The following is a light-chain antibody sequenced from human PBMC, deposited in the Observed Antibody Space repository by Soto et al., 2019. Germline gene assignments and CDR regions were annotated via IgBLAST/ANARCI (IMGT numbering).Light chain of an antibody. J-gene: IGKJ5*01. CDR2: SAS. CDR3: QQYNNWPPIT. CDR1: QDINKF. Sequence: IQLTQSPSSLSASVGDRVTVTCRASQDINKFLAWFQQKPGKAPNLLIFSASTLQSAVPSRFSGGGSGTDFTLTISSLQSEDFAVYYCQQYNNWPPITFGQGTRLEIK. V-gene: IGKV1-16*01.